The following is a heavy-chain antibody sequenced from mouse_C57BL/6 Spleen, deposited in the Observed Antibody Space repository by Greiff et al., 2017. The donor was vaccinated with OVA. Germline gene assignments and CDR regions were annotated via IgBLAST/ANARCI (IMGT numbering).Heavy chain of an antibody. V-gene: IGHV5-4*03. CDR1: GFTFSSYA. D-gene: IGHD2-4*01. J-gene: IGHJ1*03. Sequence: EVKVEESGGGLVKPGGSLKLSCAASGFTFSSYAMSWVRQTPEKRLEWVATISDGGSYTYYPDNVKGRFTISRDNAKNNLYLQMSHLKSEDTAMYYCASGGRSMIIWYFDVWGTGTTVTVSS. CDR3: ASGGRSMIIWYFDV. CDR2: ISDGGSYT.